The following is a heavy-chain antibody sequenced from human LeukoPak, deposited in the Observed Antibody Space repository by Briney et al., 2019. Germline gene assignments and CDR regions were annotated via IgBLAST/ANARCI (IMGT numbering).Heavy chain of an antibody. D-gene: IGHD3-3*01. J-gene: IGHJ6*02. Sequence: GGSLRLSSAASGFTFSSYGMHWVRQAPGKGLEWVAVISYDGSNKYYADSVKGRFTISRDNSKNTLYLQMNSLRAEDTAVYYCAKDFDFWSGYHGYYYYGMGVWGQGTTVTVSS. V-gene: IGHV3-30*18. CDR1: GFTFSSYG. CDR3: AKDFDFWSGYHGYYYYGMGV. CDR2: ISYDGSNK.